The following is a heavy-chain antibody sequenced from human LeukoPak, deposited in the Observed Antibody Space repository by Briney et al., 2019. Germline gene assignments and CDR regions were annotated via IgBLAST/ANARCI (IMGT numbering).Heavy chain of an antibody. V-gene: IGHV1-69*13. D-gene: IGHD6-13*01. CDR2: IIPIFGTA. J-gene: IGHJ6*03. CDR3: ARDLIAAAGMGYYYYMDV. Sequence: SVTVSCKASGYTFTSYDINWVRQATGQGLEWMGGIIPIFGTANYAQKFQGRVTITADESTSTAYMELSSLRSEDTAVYYCARDLIAAAGMGYYYYMDVWGKGTTVTISS. CDR1: GYTFTSYD.